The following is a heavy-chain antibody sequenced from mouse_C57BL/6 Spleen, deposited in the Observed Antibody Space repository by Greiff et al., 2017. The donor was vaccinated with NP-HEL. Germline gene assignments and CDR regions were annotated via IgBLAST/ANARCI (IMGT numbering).Heavy chain of an antibody. CDR3: ARDRELRYFDY. CDR1: GFTFSDYY. J-gene: IGHJ2*01. Sequence: EVKLVESEGGLVQPGSSMKLSCTASGFTFSDYYMAWVRQVPEKGLEWVANINYDGSSTYYLDSLKSRFIISRDNAKNILYLQMSSLKSEDTATYYCARDRELRYFDYWGQGTTLTVSS. CDR2: INYDGSST. V-gene: IGHV5-16*01. D-gene: IGHD1-1*01.